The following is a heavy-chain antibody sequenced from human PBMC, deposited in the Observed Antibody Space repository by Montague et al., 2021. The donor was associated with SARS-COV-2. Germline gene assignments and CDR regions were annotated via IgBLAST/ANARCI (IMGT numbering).Heavy chain of an antibody. J-gene: IGHJ4*02. D-gene: IGHD6-19*01. CDR1: GGSITSGGYY. Sequence: TLSLTCSVSGGSITSGGYYWTWIRQRPGGDLEWLGYLYYSGMTYYNPSLKSRATLSIDTSKNQFSLKLISVTATDSALYFCVRFLSVYQFQFDYWGQGALVTVSS. V-gene: IGHV4-31*03. CDR2: LYYSGMT. CDR3: VRFLSVYQFQFDY.